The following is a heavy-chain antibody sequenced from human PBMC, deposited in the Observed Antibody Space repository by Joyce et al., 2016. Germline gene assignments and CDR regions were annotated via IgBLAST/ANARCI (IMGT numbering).Heavy chain of an antibody. J-gene: IGHJ6*02. CDR2: IKPDGSEK. CDR3: ATGGGMDV. V-gene: IGHV3-7*01. CDR1: GFTFSTTW. Sequence: EVQLVESGGGLVQPGGSLRLSCAASGFTFSTTWMTWGRQSPGKGPEWGDNIKPDGSEKYYVGSVKGRFTISRDNAKNSLSLLMNSLRVDDTAVYYCATGGGMDVWGQGTTVTVSS.